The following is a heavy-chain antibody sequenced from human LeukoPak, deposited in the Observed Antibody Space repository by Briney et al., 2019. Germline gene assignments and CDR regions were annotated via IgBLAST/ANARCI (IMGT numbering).Heavy chain of an antibody. J-gene: IGHJ4*02. CDR3: ARRGSGSRGDFDY. CDR2: ISYSGST. Sequence: SETLSLTCTVSGASISSGGYYWSWIRQPPGKGLEWIGYISYSGSTYYNPSLKSRVIISVDTSKSQFSLKLNSVTAADTAVYYCARRGSGSRGDFDYWGQGTLVTVSS. CDR1: GASISSGGYY. V-gene: IGHV4-31*03. D-gene: IGHD2-15*01.